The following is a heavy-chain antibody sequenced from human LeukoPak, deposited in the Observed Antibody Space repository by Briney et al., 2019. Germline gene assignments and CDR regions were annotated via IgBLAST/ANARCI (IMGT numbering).Heavy chain of an antibody. Sequence: ASVKVSCKASGYTFTSYGISWVRQAPGQGLEWMGWISAYNGNTNYAQKLQGRVTMTTDTSTSTAYMELRSLRSDDTAVYYCAREGQRDGYNYYYYYGMDVWGQGTTVTVSS. CDR2: ISAYNGNT. V-gene: IGHV1-18*01. D-gene: IGHD5-24*01. CDR1: GYTFTSYG. CDR3: AREGQRDGYNYYYYYGMDV. J-gene: IGHJ6*02.